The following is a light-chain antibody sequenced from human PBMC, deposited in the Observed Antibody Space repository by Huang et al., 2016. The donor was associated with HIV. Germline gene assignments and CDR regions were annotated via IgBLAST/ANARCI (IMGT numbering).Light chain of an antibody. CDR1: QSLVYTDGNTY. CDR2: KVS. J-gene: IGKJ3*01. Sequence: DVVMTQSPFSLPVTLGQPASISCRSDQSLVYTDGNTYLNWFHQRPGQAPRRLIYKVSNRDSGCPDRVSGSGSATNFTLKISRVEAEDVGIYYCMQGSHWPPTFGPGTKVDIK. V-gene: IGKV2-30*01. CDR3: MQGSHWPPT.